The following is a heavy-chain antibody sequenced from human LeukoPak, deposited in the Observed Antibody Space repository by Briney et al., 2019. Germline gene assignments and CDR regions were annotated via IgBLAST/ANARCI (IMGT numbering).Heavy chain of an antibody. Sequence: SETLSLTCTVSGGSISSYYWSWIRQPPGKGLEWIGEINHSRSTNYNPSLKSRVTISVDTSKNQFSLKLSSVTAADTAVYYCARGRRDGYYKWGYFDLWGRGTLVTVSS. V-gene: IGHV4-34*01. D-gene: IGHD5-24*01. CDR1: GGSISSYY. J-gene: IGHJ2*01. CDR2: INHSRST. CDR3: ARGRRDGYYKWGYFDL.